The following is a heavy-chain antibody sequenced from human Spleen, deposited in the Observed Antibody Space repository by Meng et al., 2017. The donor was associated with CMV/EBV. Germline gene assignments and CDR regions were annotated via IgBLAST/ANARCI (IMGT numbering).Heavy chain of an antibody. J-gene: IGHJ4*02. V-gene: IGHV3-7*01. CDR2: IKQDGSEK. D-gene: IGHD3-22*01. CDR1: GFTFSHYW. CDR3: ASDSTAYYFYF. Sequence: GESLKISCAASGFTFSHYWMSWVRQAPGKGLEWVANIKQDGSEKYYVDFVTGRFTISRDNAKNSLYLQMNSLRAEDTAVYYCASDSTAYYFYFWGQGTVVTVSS.